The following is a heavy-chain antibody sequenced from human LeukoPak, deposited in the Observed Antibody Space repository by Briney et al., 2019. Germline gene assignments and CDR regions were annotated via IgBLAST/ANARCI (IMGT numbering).Heavy chain of an antibody. CDR2: IFYSGST. J-gene: IGHJ3*02. D-gene: IGHD1-1*01. Sequence: PSETLSLTCTVSGDSISSSSFHWGWIRQPPGRGLEWIGYIFYSGSTNYNPSLKSRVTISQDTSKNQFSLKLSSVTAADTAVYYCARGFYIAKNAGVDMWGQGTMVTVSS. V-gene: IGHV4-61*05. CDR1: GDSISSSSFH. CDR3: ARGFYIAKNAGVDM.